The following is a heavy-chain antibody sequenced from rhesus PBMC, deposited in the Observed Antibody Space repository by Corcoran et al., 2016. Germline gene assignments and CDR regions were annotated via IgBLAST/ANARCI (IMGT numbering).Heavy chain of an antibody. CDR3: AREYPVTTRFEF. V-gene: IGHV4-122*02. J-gene: IGHJ1*01. D-gene: IGHD4-23*01. CDR2: ITYSGST. Sequence: QVQLQESGPGLVKPSETLSLTCAVSGGSISSGYYYWSWIRQPPGKGLEWIGYITYSGSTSYNPSLKCRVTMSRDTSKNQFSLKLSSVTAADTAVYYCAREYPVTTRFEFWGQGALVTVSS. CDR1: GGSISSGYYY.